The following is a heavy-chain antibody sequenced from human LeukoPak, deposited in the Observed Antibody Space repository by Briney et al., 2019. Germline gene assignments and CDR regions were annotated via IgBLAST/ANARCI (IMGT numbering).Heavy chain of an antibody. CDR2: ISDSGTNT. Sequence: GGSLRLSCAASGFTFSSYAMSWVRQAPGKGLEWVSAISDSGTNTYYADSVKGRVTISRDNSKNTLYLQMNSLRAEDTAVYYCAKDRVGATAMGALHYWGQGTLVTVSS. V-gene: IGHV3-23*01. J-gene: IGHJ4*02. CDR3: AKDRVGATAMGALHY. CDR1: GFTFSSYA. D-gene: IGHD1-26*01.